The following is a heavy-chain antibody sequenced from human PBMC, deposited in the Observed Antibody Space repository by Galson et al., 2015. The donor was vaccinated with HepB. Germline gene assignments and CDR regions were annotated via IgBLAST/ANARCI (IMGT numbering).Heavy chain of an antibody. CDR3: AREISRRFGSKRSWFDP. CDR2: INHSGST. D-gene: IGHD3-10*01. J-gene: IGHJ5*02. Sequence: ETLSLTCAVYGGSFSGYYWSWIRQPPGKGLEWIGEINHSGSTNYNPSLKSRVTISVDTSKNQFSLKLSSVTAADTAVYYCAREISRRFGSKRSWFDPWGQGTLVTVSS. CDR1: GGSFSGYY. V-gene: IGHV4-34*01.